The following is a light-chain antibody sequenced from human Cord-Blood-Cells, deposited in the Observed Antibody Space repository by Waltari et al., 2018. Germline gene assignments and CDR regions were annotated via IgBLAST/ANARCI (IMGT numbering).Light chain of an antibody. CDR2: DVS. J-gene: IGLJ2*01. CDR1: SSAVGGYNS. CDR3: SSYTSSSTVV. V-gene: IGLV2-14*01. Sequence: QSALTQPASVSGSPGQSITISCTGPSSAVGGYNSVSWYQQHPGKAPKLIIYDVSNRPSGVSNRFSGSKSGNTASLTISGLQAEDEADYYCSSYTSSSTVVFGGGTKLTVL.